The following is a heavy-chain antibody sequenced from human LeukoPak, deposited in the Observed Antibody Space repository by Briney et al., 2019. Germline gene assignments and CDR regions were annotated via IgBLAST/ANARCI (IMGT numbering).Heavy chain of an antibody. CDR3: ARDRRDGLGGAFDI. D-gene: IGHD5-24*01. V-gene: IGHV4-39*07. J-gene: IGHJ3*02. CDR1: GGSISSSTSY. CDR2: IFDSGST. Sequence: SETLSLTCTVSGGSISSSTSYWGWVRQAPGKGLEWIGSIFDSGSTYHNPSLKSRVSISGDTSKNQFFLKLSSVTAADTAVYYCARDRRDGLGGAFDIWGQGTMVTVSS.